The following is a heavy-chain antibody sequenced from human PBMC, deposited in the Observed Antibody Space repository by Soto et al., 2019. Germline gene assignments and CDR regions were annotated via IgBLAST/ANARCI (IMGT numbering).Heavy chain of an antibody. V-gene: IGHV1-18*01. CDR1: GYTFTSYG. J-gene: IGHJ4*02. CDR3: ARDGYGSSTSGYGGWFDY. D-gene: IGHD2-2*01. Sequence: ASVKVSCKASGYTFTSYGISWVRQAPGQGLEWMGWISAYNGNTNYAQKLQGRVTWTTDKSKSTAYMELRSLRSDKAAVYYCARDGYGSSTSGYGGWFDYWGQGTLVTVSS. CDR2: ISAYNGNT.